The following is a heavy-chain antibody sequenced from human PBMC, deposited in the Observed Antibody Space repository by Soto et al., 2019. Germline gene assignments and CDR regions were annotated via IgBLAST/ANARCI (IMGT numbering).Heavy chain of an antibody. V-gene: IGHV3-48*03. Sequence: HPGGSLRLSCAASGFTFSSYEMNWVRQAPGKGLEWVSYISSSGSTIYYADSVKGRFTISRDNAKYSLYLQMNSLRAEDTAVYYCAREDRVYYDSSGFDYWGQGTLVTVSS. CDR2: ISSSGSTI. D-gene: IGHD3-22*01. CDR3: AREDRVYYDSSGFDY. CDR1: GFTFSSYE. J-gene: IGHJ4*02.